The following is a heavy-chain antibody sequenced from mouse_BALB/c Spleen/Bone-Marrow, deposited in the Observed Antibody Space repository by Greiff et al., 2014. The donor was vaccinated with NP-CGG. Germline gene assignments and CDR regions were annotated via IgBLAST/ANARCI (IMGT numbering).Heavy chain of an antibody. CDR3: AGNGYYGWIAY. D-gene: IGHD2-3*01. CDR1: RFDFSRYW. V-gene: IGHV4-1*02. Sequence: VQLQQSGGGLVQPGGSLKLSCAASRFDFSRYWMTWVRQAPGKGLEWIGEINPASSTINYTPSLKDKFIISRDNAENTLYLQMSKVRSEDTALYYCAGNGYYGWIAYWGQGTLVTVSA. CDR2: INPASSTI. J-gene: IGHJ3*01.